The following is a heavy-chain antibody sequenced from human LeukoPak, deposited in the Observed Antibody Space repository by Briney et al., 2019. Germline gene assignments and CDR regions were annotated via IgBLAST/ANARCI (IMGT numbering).Heavy chain of an antibody. CDR2: ISGSGGST. V-gene: IGHV3-23*01. Sequence: GGSLRLSCAASGFTFSSYAMSWVRQAPGKGLDWVSGISGSGGSTYYADSVKGRFTISRDNSKNTLYLQMNSLRAEDTAVYYCANYGYCSSTSCEGPIDYWGQGTLVTASS. D-gene: IGHD2-2*01. J-gene: IGHJ4*02. CDR3: ANYGYCSSTSCEGPIDY. CDR1: GFTFSSYA.